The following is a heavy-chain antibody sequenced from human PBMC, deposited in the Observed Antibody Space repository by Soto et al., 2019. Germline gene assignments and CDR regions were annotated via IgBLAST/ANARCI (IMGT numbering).Heavy chain of an antibody. J-gene: IGHJ4*02. V-gene: IGHV3-74*01. Sequence: GGSLRLSCAASGLTFTSYSMNWVRQAPGKGLMWVSRLQTDGSHPDYADSVKGRFTISRDNAKNTLYLQMNNLRAEDTAVYYCARGGDPDYWGQGTLVTVSS. D-gene: IGHD2-21*02. CDR2: LQTDGSHP. CDR1: GLTFTSYS. CDR3: ARGGDPDY.